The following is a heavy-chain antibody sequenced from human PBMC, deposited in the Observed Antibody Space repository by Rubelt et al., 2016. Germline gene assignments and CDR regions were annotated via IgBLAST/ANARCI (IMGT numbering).Heavy chain of an antibody. J-gene: IGHJ6*02. CDR1: GGSFSGYY. D-gene: IGHD1-1*01. CDR3: ARASGTTFSYYYGMDV. Sequence: ETLSLTCAVYGGSFSGYYWSWIRQPPGKGLEWIGEINHSGSTNYNPSLKSRVTISVDTSKNQFSLKLSSVTAADTAVYYCARASGTTFSYYYGMDVWGQGTTVTVSS. V-gene: IGHV4-34*01. CDR2: INHSGST.